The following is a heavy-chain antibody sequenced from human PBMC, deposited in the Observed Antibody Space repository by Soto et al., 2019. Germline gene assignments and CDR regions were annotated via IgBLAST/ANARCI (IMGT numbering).Heavy chain of an antibody. Sequence: SVKVSCKASGGTFSSYAISWVRQAPGQWLEWMGGIIPIFGTANYAQKFQGKVTITADESTSTAYMELSSLRSEDTAVYYCARDELAYCGGDCYLHYFDYWGQGTLVTVSS. V-gene: IGHV1-69*13. CDR2: IIPIFGTA. J-gene: IGHJ4*02. CDR1: GGTFSSYA. CDR3: ARDELAYCGGDCYLHYFDY. D-gene: IGHD2-21*02.